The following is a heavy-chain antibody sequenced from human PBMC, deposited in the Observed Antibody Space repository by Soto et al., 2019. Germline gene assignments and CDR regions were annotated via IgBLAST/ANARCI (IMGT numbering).Heavy chain of an antibody. D-gene: IGHD3-10*01. J-gene: IGHJ6*02. V-gene: IGHV4-34*01. CDR3: ARGRLLWFGDPIYYYYGMDV. CDR2: INHSGST. Sequence: SETLSLTCAVYGGSFSGYYWSWIRQPPGKGLEWIGEINHSGSTNYNPSLKSRVTISVDTSKNQFSLKLSPVTAADTAVYYCARGRLLWFGDPIYYYYGMDVWGQGTKVTVS. CDR1: GGSFSGYY.